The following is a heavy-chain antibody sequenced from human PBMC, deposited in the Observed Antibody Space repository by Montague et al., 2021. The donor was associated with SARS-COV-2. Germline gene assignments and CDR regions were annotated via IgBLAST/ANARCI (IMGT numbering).Heavy chain of an antibody. CDR2: IYHSGST. CDR3: ARESSGCFFRRCSRYGMDV. Sequence: SETLSLTCTVSGGSISSGGYYWSWIRQHPRKGLEWIGEIYHSGSTNYNPSLKSRVTISVDKSKNQFSLKLSSVTAADTAVYYCARESSGCFFRRCSRYGMDVWGQGTTVTVSS. CDR1: GGSISSGGYY. J-gene: IGHJ6*02. V-gene: IGHV4-39*07. D-gene: IGHD6-19*01.